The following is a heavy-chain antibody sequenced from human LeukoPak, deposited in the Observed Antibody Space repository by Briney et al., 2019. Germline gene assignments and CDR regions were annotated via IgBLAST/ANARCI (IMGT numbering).Heavy chain of an antibody. V-gene: IGHV4-4*07. CDR1: GGSISSYY. Sequence: SETLSLTCTVSGGSISSYYWSWIRQPAGKGLEWIGRIYTSGSTNYNPSLKSRVTMSVDTSKNQFSLKLSSVTAADTAVYYCAGAGDYGGNHDAFDIWGQGTMVTVSS. CDR3: AGAGDYGGNHDAFDI. J-gene: IGHJ3*02. CDR2: IYTSGST. D-gene: IGHD4-23*01.